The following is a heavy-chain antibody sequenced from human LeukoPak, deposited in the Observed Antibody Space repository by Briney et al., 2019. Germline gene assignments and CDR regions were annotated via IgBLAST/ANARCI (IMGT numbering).Heavy chain of an antibody. CDR3: ARDDGYSFY. CDR2: ISSSASTI. CDR1: GFTFSTYE. J-gene: IGHJ4*02. D-gene: IGHD2-21*02. Sequence: GGSLRLSCVASGFTFSTYEMIWVRQAPGKGLEWVSYISSSASTIHYADSVKGRFIISRDNAKNSLHLQMNSLRAEDTAVYYCARDDGYSFYWGQGTLVTVSS. V-gene: IGHV3-48*03.